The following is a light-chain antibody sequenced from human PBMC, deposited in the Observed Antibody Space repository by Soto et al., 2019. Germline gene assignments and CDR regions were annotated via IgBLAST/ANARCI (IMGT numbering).Light chain of an antibody. Sequence: DIVMTQSPLSLPVTPGEPASISCRSSQSLRHHNGYYYLDWYLQKPGQSPQVLIDLGSNRASGVPDRVSGSGSGTVFTLKISSVEAEDVGVYYCIQTLQAPYSFGQGTKLEIK. CDR2: LGS. V-gene: IGKV2-28*01. J-gene: IGKJ2*01. CDR3: IQTLQAPYS. CDR1: QSLRHHNGYYY.